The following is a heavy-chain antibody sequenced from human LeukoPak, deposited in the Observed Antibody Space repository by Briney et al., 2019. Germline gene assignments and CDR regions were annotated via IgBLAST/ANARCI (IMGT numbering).Heavy chain of an antibody. CDR2: IWLDGSNK. CDR1: GFTFSRSG. V-gene: IGHV3-33*01. D-gene: IGHD3-16*01. J-gene: IGHJ3*02. CDR3: ATLGGHDAFDI. Sequence: GGSLRLSCVASGFTFSRSGMHWVRQAPGKGLEWVSVIWLDGSNKYYADSVKGRFTISRDNSKNTLYLQMNSLRAEDTAVYYCATLGGHDAFDIWGQGTMVTVSS.